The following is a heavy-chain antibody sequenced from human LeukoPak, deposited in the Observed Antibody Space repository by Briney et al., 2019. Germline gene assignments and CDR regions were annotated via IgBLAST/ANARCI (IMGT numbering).Heavy chain of an antibody. J-gene: IGHJ4*02. CDR2: ISWNGGSI. D-gene: IGHD6-19*01. Sequence: GGSLRLSCTASGFTFDVYAMHWVRQAPGKGLEWGSSISWNGGSIGYVDSVKGRFTISRDDAKNSLYLQMNSLRPEDTALYYCAKDIAPPSSGTFDYWGQGTLVTVSS. CDR1: GFTFDVYA. V-gene: IGHV3-9*01. CDR3: AKDIAPPSSGTFDY.